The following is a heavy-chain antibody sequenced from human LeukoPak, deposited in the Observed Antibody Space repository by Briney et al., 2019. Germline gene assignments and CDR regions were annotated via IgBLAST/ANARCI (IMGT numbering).Heavy chain of an antibody. CDR1: GFTFSSYW. V-gene: IGHV3-7*01. J-gene: IGHJ4*02. Sequence: GGSLRLSCAASGFTFSSYWMSWVRQAPGKGLEWVANIKQDGSEKYYVDSVKGRFTISRDNAKNSLYLQMNSLRAEDTAVYYCARDRTYYDILTGYYRGTYYFDYWGQGTLVTVSS. CDR3: ARDRTYYDILTGYYRGTYYFDY. D-gene: IGHD3-9*01. CDR2: IKQDGSEK.